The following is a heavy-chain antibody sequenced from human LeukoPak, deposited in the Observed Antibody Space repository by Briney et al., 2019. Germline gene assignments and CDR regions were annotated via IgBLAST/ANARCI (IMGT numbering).Heavy chain of an antibody. CDR1: GYTFTGYY. CDR2: INPNSGDT. CDR3: ARYVTGYSYGTD. D-gene: IGHD5-18*01. V-gene: IGHV1-2*02. J-gene: IGHJ4*02. Sequence: VASVKVSCKASGYTFTGYYMHWVRQAPGQGLEWMGWINPNSGDTNYAQRFQGRVTMTRDTSISTAYMDLSRLRSDDTAVYYCARYVTGYSYGTDWGQGTLVTVSS.